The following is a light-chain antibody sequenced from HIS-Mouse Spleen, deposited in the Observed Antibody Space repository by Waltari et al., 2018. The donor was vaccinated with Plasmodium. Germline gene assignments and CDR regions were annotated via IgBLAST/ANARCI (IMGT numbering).Light chain of an antibody. CDR1: ALPKQY. Sequence: SYELTQPPSVSVSPGQTARITCSGDALPKQYAYWYPQKPGQAPVLGLYKDSERPSGIPERLSGCSSGTTVTLTISGVQAEDEADYYCQSADSSGTPNWVFGGGTKLTVL. CDR3: QSADSSGTPNWV. CDR2: KDS. J-gene: IGLJ3*02. V-gene: IGLV3-25*03.